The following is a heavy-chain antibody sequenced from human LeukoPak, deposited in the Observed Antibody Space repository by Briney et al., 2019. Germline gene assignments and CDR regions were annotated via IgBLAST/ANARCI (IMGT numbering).Heavy chain of an antibody. CDR3: ARERVPYWYFDL. CDR1: GGSISLSYYY. J-gene: IGHJ2*01. Sequence: SETLSLTCSVSGGSISLSYYYWGWIRQPPGKALEWIGSVYYSGTTSYNPSLKSRVTISVDTSKNQFSLKLSSVTAADTAVYYCARERVPYWYFDLWGRGTLVTVSS. CDR2: VYYSGTT. V-gene: IGHV4-39*07.